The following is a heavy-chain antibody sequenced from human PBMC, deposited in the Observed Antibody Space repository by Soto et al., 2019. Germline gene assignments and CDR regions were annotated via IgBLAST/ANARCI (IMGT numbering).Heavy chain of an antibody. J-gene: IGHJ4*02. D-gene: IGHD6-13*01. Sequence: PSETLSLTCTVSGGSISSSSYYWGWIRQPPGKGLEWIGSIYYSGSTYYNPSLKSRVTISVDTSKNQFSLKLSSVTAADTAVYYCARGVAAAGTCFDYWGQGTLVTVSS. CDR1: GGSISSSSYY. V-gene: IGHV4-39*01. CDR3: ARGVAAAGTCFDY. CDR2: IYYSGST.